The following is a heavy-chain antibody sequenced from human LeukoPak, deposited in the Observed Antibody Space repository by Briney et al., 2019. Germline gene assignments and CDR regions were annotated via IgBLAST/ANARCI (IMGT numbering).Heavy chain of an antibody. Sequence: ASVKVSCKAPGYTFTIYYIRWVRQAPGQGLEYMGSIYPNSGGANFAQNFQSRVTLTRDTSSSTAYLVLTTLRADDTAVYYCAREGKIVGDSFDYWGQGTLVTVSS. CDR3: AREGKIVGDSFDY. J-gene: IGHJ4*02. CDR1: GYTFTIYY. V-gene: IGHV1-2*02. CDR2: IYPNSGGA. D-gene: IGHD1-26*01.